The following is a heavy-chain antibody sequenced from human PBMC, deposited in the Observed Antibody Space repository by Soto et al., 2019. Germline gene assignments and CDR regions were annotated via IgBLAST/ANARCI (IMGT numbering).Heavy chain of an antibody. CDR1: GYSFTSYW. CDR3: ARQIDHDYVWGSSGYYYGMDV. J-gene: IGHJ6*02. CDR2: IYPGDSDT. V-gene: IGHV5-51*01. D-gene: IGHD3-16*01. Sequence: PGESLKISCKGSGYSFTSYWIGWVRQMPGKGLEWMGIIYPGDSDTRYSPSFQGQVTISADKSISTAYLQWSSLKASDTAMYYCARQIDHDYVWGSSGYYYGMDVWGQGTTVTVSS.